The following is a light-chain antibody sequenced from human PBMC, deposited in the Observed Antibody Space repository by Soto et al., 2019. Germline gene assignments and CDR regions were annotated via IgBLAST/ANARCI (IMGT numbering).Light chain of an antibody. J-gene: IGKJ2*01. CDR3: QQYGSSPLYT. CDR2: GAS. Sequence: EIVLTQSPGTLSLSPGERATLSCRASQSVSTGYLAWYQQKPGQAPRLLIYGASSRATGIPDRFSGSGSGTDFTLTISRLEPEDFAVYYCQQYGSSPLYTFGQGTKLEIK. V-gene: IGKV3-20*01. CDR1: QSVSTGY.